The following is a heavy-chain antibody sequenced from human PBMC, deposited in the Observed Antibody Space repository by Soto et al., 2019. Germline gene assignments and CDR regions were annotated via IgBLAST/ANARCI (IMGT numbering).Heavy chain of an antibody. CDR2: VIPIFGTA. Sequence: QVQLVQSGAEVKKPGSSVKVSCKASGGTFSSYAISWVRQAPGQGLEWMGGVIPIFGTANYAQKFQGRVTITADESTSTAYMELSSLRAEDTAVYYCARDNRRHSSEVWIGWFDPWGQGTLVTVSS. D-gene: IGHD6-19*01. J-gene: IGHJ5*02. CDR3: ARDNRRHSSEVWIGWFDP. CDR1: GGTFSSYA. V-gene: IGHV1-69*01.